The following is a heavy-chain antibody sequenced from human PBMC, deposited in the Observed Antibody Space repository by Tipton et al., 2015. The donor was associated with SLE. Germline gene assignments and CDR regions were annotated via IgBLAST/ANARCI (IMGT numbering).Heavy chain of an antibody. CDR1: GFTFSSYS. CDR3: AKLAQGYSSSSYYCYYMDV. CDR2: ISSSSSTI. V-gene: IGHV3-48*01. Sequence: SLRLSCAASGFTFSSYSMNWVRQAPGKGLEWVSYISSSSSTIYYADSVKGRFTISRDNAKNSLYLQMNSLRAEDTAVYYCAKLAQGYSSSSYYCYYMDVWGKGTTVTISS. D-gene: IGHD6-13*01. J-gene: IGHJ6*03.